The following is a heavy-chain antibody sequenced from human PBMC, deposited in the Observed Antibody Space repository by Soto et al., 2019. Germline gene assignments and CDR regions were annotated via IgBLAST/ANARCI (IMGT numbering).Heavy chain of an antibody. Sequence: GGSLRLSCAASGFTFSSYAMSWVRQAPGKGLEWVSAISGSGGITYYADSVKGRFTISRDNSKNTLYLQMNSLRAEDTAVYYCVSGGAPSYYYYYYMDVWGKGTTVTVSS. CDR1: GFTFSSYA. CDR3: VSGGAPSYYYYYYMDV. D-gene: IGHD3-16*01. V-gene: IGHV3-23*01. J-gene: IGHJ6*03. CDR2: ISGSGGIT.